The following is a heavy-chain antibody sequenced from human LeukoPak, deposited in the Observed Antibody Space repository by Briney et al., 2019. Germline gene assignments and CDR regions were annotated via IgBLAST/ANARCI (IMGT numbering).Heavy chain of an antibody. CDR2: IYHSGST. J-gene: IGHJ3*02. Sequence: NPSETLSLTCAVSGGSISSGGYSWSWIRQPPGKGLEWIGYIYHSGSTYYNPSLKSRVTISVDRSKNQFSLKLSSVTAADTAVYYCARDSIDAFDIWGQGTMDTVSS. CDR3: ARDSIDAFDI. V-gene: IGHV4-30-2*01. CDR1: GGSISSGGYS.